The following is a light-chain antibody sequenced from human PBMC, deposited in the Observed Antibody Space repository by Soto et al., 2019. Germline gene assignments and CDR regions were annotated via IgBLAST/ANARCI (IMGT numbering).Light chain of an antibody. V-gene: IGKV1-33*01. J-gene: IGKJ4*01. Sequence: DIQMTQSPSSLSASVGDRVTITCRASQDISNYLNWYQQKPGKAPKLLIYDASNLETGVPSRFSGSGSGTDFTFTISSLQPEGIATYYCQQYDNPALTFGGGTKVDI. CDR2: DAS. CDR3: QQYDNPALT. CDR1: QDISNY.